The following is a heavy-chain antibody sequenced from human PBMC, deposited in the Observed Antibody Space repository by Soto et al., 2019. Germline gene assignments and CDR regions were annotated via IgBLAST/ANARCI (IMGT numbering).Heavy chain of an antibody. CDR3: ARDGGRHSGGIDY. D-gene: IGHD1-26*01. CDR2: IIPIFGTA. CDR1: GGTFSSYS. Sequence: QVQLVQSGAEVKKPGSSVKVSCKASGGTFSSYSINWVRQAPGQGLEGMGEIIPIFGTANYAQKFQGRVTITADESTSTAYMELSSLRSEDTDVYYCARDGGRHSGGIDYWGQGTLVTVSS. J-gene: IGHJ4*02. V-gene: IGHV1-69*01.